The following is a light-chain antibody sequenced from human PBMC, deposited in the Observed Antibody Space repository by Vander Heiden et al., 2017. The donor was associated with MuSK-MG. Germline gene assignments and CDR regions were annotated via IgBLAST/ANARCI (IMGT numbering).Light chain of an antibody. J-gene: IGKJ4*01. CDR3: QQDVSSPIT. CDR1: QSLNGNY. Sequence: EIVLTQSPGTLSLSPGESATLSCRASQSLNGNYLAWYQQKPGQAPRLLIYRSSTRATGIPDRFSGGGSGTTFTLTISRLEPEDSAVYYCQQDVSSPITFGRGTKVEIK. CDR2: RSS. V-gene: IGKV3-20*01.